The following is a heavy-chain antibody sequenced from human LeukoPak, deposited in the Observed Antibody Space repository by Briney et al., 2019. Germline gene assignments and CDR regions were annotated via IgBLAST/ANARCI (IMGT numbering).Heavy chain of an antibody. Sequence: PSGALSLTWDVYGGSFYGYYWSWIRPPPGKGLGWIGEINHSGSTNYNPSLKSRVTISVDTFKNQFSLKLSSVTAADTAVYYCARQDIVVVPAATGGDAFDIWGQGTMVTVSS. CDR2: INHSGST. V-gene: IGHV4-34*01. J-gene: IGHJ3*02. D-gene: IGHD2-2*01. CDR3: ARQDIVVVPAATGGDAFDI. CDR1: GGSFYGYY.